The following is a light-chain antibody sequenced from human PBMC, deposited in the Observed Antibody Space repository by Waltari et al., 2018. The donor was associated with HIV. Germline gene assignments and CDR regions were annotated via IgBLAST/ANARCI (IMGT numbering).Light chain of an antibody. V-gene: IGKV4-1*01. J-gene: IGKJ3*01. CDR2: WSS. CDR3: QQSYSTPFS. CDR1: QSVLYSSNNTNY. Sequence: DIVMTQSPDSLAVTLGERATINCKSSQSVLYSSNNTNYLWWYQKKPGQPPKLLIYWSSRLESVLHDRFSGSSSGTDSTLTISMLQADDVVVYYCQQSYSTPFSFGHGTKLDIK.